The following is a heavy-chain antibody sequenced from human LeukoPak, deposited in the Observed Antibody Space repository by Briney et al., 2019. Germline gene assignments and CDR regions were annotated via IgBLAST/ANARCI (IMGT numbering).Heavy chain of an antibody. Sequence: GRSLRLSCAASGFTFSNYVMHWVRQAPGKGLEWVAVIWYDGSNEYYADSLKGRFTISRDNSKNTLYLQMNSLRAEDTAVYYCAGIRGAEIFDAFNIWGQGTVVTVSS. CDR3: AGIRGAEIFDAFNI. CDR2: IWYDGSNE. D-gene: IGHD3-10*01. J-gene: IGHJ3*02. CDR1: GFTFSNYV. V-gene: IGHV3-33*01.